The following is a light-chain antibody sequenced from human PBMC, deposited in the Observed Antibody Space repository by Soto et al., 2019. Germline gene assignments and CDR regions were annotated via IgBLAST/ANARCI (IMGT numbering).Light chain of an antibody. J-gene: IGLJ3*02. CDR2: EVI. Sequence: QSALTQPASVSGSPGQSITISCTGTEVGAHRFVSWYQQVPGTAPKLLIYEVIKRPSGISPRFSGSKAGNTASLTISGLQADDEADYYCAAWDDSLNGWVFGGGTKLTVL. CDR1: EVGAHRF. CDR3: AAWDDSLNGWV. V-gene: IGLV2-14*01.